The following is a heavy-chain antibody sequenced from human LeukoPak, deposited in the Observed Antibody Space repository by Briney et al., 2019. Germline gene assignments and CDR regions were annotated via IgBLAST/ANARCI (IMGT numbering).Heavy chain of an antibody. D-gene: IGHD6-6*01. CDR1: GFTFSSYE. Sequence: GGSLRLSCAASGFTFSSYEMNWVRQAPGKGLEWVSYISSSGSTIYYADSVKGRFTISRDNAKNSLYLQMNSLRAEDTAVYYCARSGSSSGYYYYMDVWGKGTTVTVSS. CDR2: ISSSGSTI. J-gene: IGHJ6*03. CDR3: ARSGSSSGYYYYMDV. V-gene: IGHV3-48*03.